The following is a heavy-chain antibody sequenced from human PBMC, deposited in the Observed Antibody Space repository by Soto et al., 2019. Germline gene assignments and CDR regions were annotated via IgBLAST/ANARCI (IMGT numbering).Heavy chain of an antibody. CDR1: GYMFNSYG. CDR2: ISGCNGKT. V-gene: IGHV1-18*01. Sequence: QVPLVQSGAEVKKRGASVKVSCKASGYMFNSYGMSWLRQAPGQGLEWIGWISGCNGKTDLAQKFQGRVTMTTEASTSTVYMELTSLRFDDTALYYCARDETYTAGWYFEHWGQGTLVTVPS. J-gene: IGHJ4*02. CDR3: ARDETYTAGWYFEH. D-gene: IGHD6-19*01.